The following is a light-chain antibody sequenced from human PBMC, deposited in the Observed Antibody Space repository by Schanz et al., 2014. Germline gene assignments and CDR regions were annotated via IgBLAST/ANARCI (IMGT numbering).Light chain of an antibody. V-gene: IGLV1-44*01. J-gene: IGLJ1*01. Sequence: HSVLTQPPSASGTPGQRVTISCSGSSSNIEINTVNWYQQFPGTAPKLLIYVNSQRPSGVPDRFSGSKSGTSASLAISGLQSEDEADYYCQSFDSSLSGYVFGTGTKLTVL. CDR1: SSNIEINT. CDR3: QSFDSSLSGYV. CDR2: VNS.